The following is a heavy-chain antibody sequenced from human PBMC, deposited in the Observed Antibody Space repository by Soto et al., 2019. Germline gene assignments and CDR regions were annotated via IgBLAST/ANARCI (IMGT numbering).Heavy chain of an antibody. CDR3: AGTYCSGGSCYPFDY. Sequence: GGSLRLSCAASGFTFSSYWMSWVRQAPGKGLEWVANIKQDGSEKYYVDSVKGRFTISRDNAKNSLYLQMNSLRAEDTAVYYCAGTYCSGGSCYPFDYWGQGTLVTVSS. V-gene: IGHV3-7*01. CDR1: GFTFSSYW. CDR2: IKQDGSEK. D-gene: IGHD2-15*01. J-gene: IGHJ4*02.